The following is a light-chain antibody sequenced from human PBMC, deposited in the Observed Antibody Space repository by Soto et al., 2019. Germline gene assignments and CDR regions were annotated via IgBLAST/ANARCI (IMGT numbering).Light chain of an antibody. CDR3: TSYVGSDIWV. J-gene: IGLJ3*02. V-gene: IGLV2-8*01. CDR2: EVS. Sequence: QSALTQPPSASGSPGQSVTISCTGTSSDVGAYKYVCWYQQYPGKAPKLMIYEVSQRPSGVPDRFSGSKSGNTASLTVSGLQAEDEADYYCTSYVGSDIWVFGGGTKVTVL. CDR1: SSDVGAYKY.